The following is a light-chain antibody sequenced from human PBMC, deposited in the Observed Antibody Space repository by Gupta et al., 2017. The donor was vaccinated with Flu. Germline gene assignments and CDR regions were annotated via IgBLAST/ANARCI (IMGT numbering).Light chain of an antibody. CDR3: QQRSNGPPGVT. Sequence: IVLTQSPATLSLSPGERATLSCRASQSVSSYLAWYQQKPGQAPRLLIYDASNRATGIPARFSGSGSGTDFTLTISSLEPEDFAVYYCQQRSNGPPGVTFGGGTKVEIK. CDR1: QSVSSY. V-gene: IGKV3-11*01. J-gene: IGKJ4*01. CDR2: DAS.